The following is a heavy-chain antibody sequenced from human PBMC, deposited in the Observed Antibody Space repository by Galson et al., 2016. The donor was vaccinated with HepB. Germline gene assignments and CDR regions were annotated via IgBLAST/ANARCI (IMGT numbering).Heavy chain of an antibody. CDR2: ISANSGNT. J-gene: IGHJ4*02. CDR1: GYTFTNYA. V-gene: IGHV1-3*01. Sequence: SVKVSCKASGYTFTNYAMHWVRQAPGQRLEWLGWISANSGNTIYAQKFQDRVTMTRDTSASTVYMDLRSLRSDDTAVYYCARDVQFRFDYWGQGTLVTVSS. D-gene: IGHD4-11*01. CDR3: ARDVQFRFDY.